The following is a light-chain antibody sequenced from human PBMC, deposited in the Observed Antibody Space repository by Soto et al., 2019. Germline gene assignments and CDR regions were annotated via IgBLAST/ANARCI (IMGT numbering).Light chain of an antibody. CDR1: SSNIGAGYD. CDR3: QSFDSRLRNSHVL. CDR2: GNN. Sequence: QSVLTQPPSVSGAPGQRVTISCTGSSSNIGAGYDVHWYQQLPGTAPKLLIYGNNNRPSGVPDRFSVSKSGTSASLAITGLQAEDEAAYYGQSFDSRLRNSHVLFGGGTKLTVL. V-gene: IGLV1-40*01. J-gene: IGLJ2*01.